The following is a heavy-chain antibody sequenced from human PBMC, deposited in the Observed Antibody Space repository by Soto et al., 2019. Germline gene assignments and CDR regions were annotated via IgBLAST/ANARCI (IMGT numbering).Heavy chain of an antibody. CDR3: VFAGNFFVY. CDR2: INQDGRER. Sequence: EVQLVEAGGGLVHPGGSLRLPCAASGFTFSTYLMTWVRQPPGKGLEWVASINQDGRERYYVDSVRGRFTISRDNAKNSLYLQMNSLRAEDTAVYYCVFAGNFFVYWVQGTLVTVSP. CDR1: GFTFSTYL. J-gene: IGHJ4*02. D-gene: IGHD3-3*01. V-gene: IGHV3-7*01.